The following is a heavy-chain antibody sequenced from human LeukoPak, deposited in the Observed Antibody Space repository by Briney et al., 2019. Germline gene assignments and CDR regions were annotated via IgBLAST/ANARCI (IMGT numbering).Heavy chain of an antibody. Sequence: GGSLRLSCAASGFTFDDYAMPWVRQAPGKGLEWVSGISWNSGSIGYADSVKGRFTISRDNAKNSLYLQMNSLRAEDTALYYCAKAWDTAMGHFDYWGQGTLVTVSS. J-gene: IGHJ4*02. CDR3: AKAWDTAMGHFDY. D-gene: IGHD5-18*01. V-gene: IGHV3-9*01. CDR2: ISWNSGSI. CDR1: GFTFDDYA.